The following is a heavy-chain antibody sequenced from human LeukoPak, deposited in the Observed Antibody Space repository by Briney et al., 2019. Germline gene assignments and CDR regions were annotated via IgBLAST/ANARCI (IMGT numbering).Heavy chain of an antibody. CDR2: ISHDSGIR. D-gene: IGHD2-2*01. Sequence: GGSLRLSCAASGFTLSRDSMNWVRQAPGKGLEWISYISHDSGIRYYADSVRGRFTISRDNAKNSLYLQMNSLRAEDTAVYYCATYSSRNAREFQSWGQGTLVTVSS. CDR3: ATYSSRNAREFQS. CDR1: GFTLSRDS. J-gene: IGHJ1*01. V-gene: IGHV3-48*04.